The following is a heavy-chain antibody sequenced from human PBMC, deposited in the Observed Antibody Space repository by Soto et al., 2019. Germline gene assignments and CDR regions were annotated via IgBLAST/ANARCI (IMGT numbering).Heavy chain of an antibody. CDR3: ASTLLRGYSRYDYYYGMDV. J-gene: IGHJ6*02. Sequence: EASVKVSCKASGYTFTGYYMHWVRQAPGQGLEWMGWINPNSGGTNYAQKFQGWVTMTRDTSISTAYMELSRLRSDDTAVYYCASTLLRGYSRYDYYYGMDVWGQGTTVTVSS. CDR2: INPNSGGT. V-gene: IGHV1-2*04. CDR1: GYTFTGYY. D-gene: IGHD5-12*01.